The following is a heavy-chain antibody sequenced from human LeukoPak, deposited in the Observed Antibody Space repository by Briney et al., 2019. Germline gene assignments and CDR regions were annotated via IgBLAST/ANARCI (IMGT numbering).Heavy chain of an antibody. CDR1: GGSFSGYY. D-gene: IGHD3-3*01. Sequence: SETLSLTCAVYGGSFSGYYWSWIRQPPGKGLEWIGEINHSGSTNYNPSLKSRVTIPVDTSKNQFSLKLSSVTAADTAAYYCARPRFEYGVVKPYYYYMDVWGKGTTVTVSS. CDR3: ARPRFEYGVVKPYYYYMDV. J-gene: IGHJ6*03. CDR2: INHSGST. V-gene: IGHV4-34*01.